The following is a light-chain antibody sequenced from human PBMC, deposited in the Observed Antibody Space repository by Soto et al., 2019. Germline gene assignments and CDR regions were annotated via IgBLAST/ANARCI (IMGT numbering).Light chain of an antibody. CDR3: QQYGSSPRT. Sequence: EIGLTQSPGTLSLSPGERATLSCRASQSVSSSYLAWYQQKPGQAPRLLIYGASSRATGIPDRFSGSGSGTAFTLTISRREPEDFAVYYCQQYGSSPRTFGQGTKVQIK. CDR1: QSVSSSY. CDR2: GAS. J-gene: IGKJ1*01. V-gene: IGKV3-20*01.